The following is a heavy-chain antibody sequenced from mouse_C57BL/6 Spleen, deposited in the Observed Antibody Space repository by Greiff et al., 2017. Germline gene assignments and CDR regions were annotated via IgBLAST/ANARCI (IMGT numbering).Heavy chain of an antibody. J-gene: IGHJ2*01. D-gene: IGHD2-5*01. CDR1: GYTFTSYW. V-gene: IGHV1-64*01. CDR3: ARRPLYYSNPTDYFDY. CDR2: IHPNSGST. Sequence: QVQLQQPGAELVKPGASVKLSCKASGYTFTSYWMHWVKQRPGQGLEWIGMIHPNSGSTNYNEKFKSKATLTVAKSSSTAYMQLSSLTSEDSAVYYCARRPLYYSNPTDYFDYWGQGTTLTVSS.